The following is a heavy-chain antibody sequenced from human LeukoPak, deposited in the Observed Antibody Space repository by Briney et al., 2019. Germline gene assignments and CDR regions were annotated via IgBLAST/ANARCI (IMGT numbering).Heavy chain of an antibody. CDR3: ARRGGDDYSNYYYYYMDV. V-gene: IGHV4-59*13. CDR1: GGSISSYY. J-gene: IGHJ6*03. D-gene: IGHD4-11*01. Sequence: SETLSLTRSVSGGSISSYYWSWLRQPPGKGLEWIGYIYYSGSTNYNPSLKSRVTISVDTSKNQFSLKLSSVTAADTAVYYCARRGGDDYSNYYYYYMDVWGKGTTVTVS. CDR2: IYYSGST.